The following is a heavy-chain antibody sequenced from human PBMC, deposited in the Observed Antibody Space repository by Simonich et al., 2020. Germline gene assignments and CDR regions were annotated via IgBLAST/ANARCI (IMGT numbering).Heavy chain of an antibody. J-gene: IGHJ3*02. D-gene: IGHD6-13*01. Sequence: QLQLQESGPGLVKPSETLSLTCTVSGGSISSSSYYWGWIRPPPGKGLEWIGSIYYSGNTYYNPSLKSRVTISVDTSKNQFSLKLSSVTAADTAVYYCARHAGFAFDIWGQGTMVTVSS. V-gene: IGHV4-39*01. CDR1: GGSISSSSYY. CDR3: ARHAGFAFDI. CDR2: IYYSGNT.